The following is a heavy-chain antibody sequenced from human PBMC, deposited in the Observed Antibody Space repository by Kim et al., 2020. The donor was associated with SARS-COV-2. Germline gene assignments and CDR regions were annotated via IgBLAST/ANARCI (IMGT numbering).Heavy chain of an antibody. Sequence: GSTNYTPSLKSRVTISVDTSKNQFSLKLSSVTAADTAVYYCARGRAFDIWGQGTMVTVSS. J-gene: IGHJ3*02. V-gene: IGHV4-34*01. CDR2: GST. CDR3: ARGRAFDI.